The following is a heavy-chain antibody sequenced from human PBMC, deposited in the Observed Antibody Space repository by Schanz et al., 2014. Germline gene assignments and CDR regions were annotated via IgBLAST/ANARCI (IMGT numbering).Heavy chain of an antibody. CDR2: IWSDGSTK. V-gene: IGHV3-33*01. Sequence: QVQMVESGGGVVQPGRSLRLSCAASGFAFSVYGMHWVRQAPGKGPEWVAVIWSDGSTKYYADSVKGRFTISRDNSKNTLELQKNSLRADDTAVNFCARAHGNNWDGKGLDYWGQGTQVSVSS. CDR1: GFAFSVYG. CDR3: ARAHGNNWDGKGLDY. J-gene: IGHJ4*02. D-gene: IGHD1-1*01.